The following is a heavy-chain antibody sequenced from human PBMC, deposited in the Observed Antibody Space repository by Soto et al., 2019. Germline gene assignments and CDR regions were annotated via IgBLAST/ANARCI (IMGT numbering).Heavy chain of an antibody. CDR1: GFDFRSYT. Sequence: GGSLRLSCAASGFDFRSYTMDWVRQAPGKGLEWVSSISKTSSTISYADSVRGRFTISRDNAQNSLYLQMDSLRAEDTAVYYCARSTLLSVYFPDFWGQGTLVTVSS. V-gene: IGHV3-21*01. J-gene: IGHJ4*02. CDR3: ARSTLLSVYFPDF. D-gene: IGHD5-12*01. CDR2: ISKTSSTI.